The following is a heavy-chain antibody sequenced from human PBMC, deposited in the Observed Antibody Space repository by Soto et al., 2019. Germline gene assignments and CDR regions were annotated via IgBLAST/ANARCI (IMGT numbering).Heavy chain of an antibody. CDR2: ISAYNGNT. Sequence: QVQLVQFGAEVKKPGASVKVSCKASGYTFTSYGISWVRQAPGQGLEWMGWISAYNGNTNYSQKLQGRVTMTTDTTTSKAYMELRRLRSDDTAVYYCARVKGGRRGEDEVSFEELNIVSWFDYWGQGTLITVSS. CDR3: ARVKGGRRGEDEVSFEELNIVSWFDY. J-gene: IGHJ4*02. CDR1: GYTFTSYG. V-gene: IGHV1-18*01. D-gene: IGHD3-10*01.